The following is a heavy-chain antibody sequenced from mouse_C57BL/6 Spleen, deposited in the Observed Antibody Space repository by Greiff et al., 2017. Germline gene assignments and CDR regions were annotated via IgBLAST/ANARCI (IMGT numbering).Heavy chain of an antibody. CDR2: ISYDGSN. D-gene: IGHD4-1*01. CDR1: GYSITSGYY. Sequence: VQLKESGPGLVKPSQSLSLTCSVTGYSITSGYYWNWIRQFPGNKLEWLGYISYDGSNNYNPSLKNRISITRDTSKNQFFLKLNSVTTEDTATYYCARDRTGTGYFDYWGQGTTLTVSS. J-gene: IGHJ2*01. V-gene: IGHV3-6*01. CDR3: ARDRTGTGYFDY.